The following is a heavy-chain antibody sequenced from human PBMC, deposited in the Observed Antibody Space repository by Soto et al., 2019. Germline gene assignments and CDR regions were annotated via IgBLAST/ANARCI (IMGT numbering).Heavy chain of an antibody. CDR1: GGSISSGDYY. J-gene: IGHJ6*02. Sequence: SETLSLTCTVSGGSISSGDYYWSWIRQPPWKGLEWIGYIYYSGSTYYNPSLKSRVTISVDTSKNQFSLKLSSVTAADTAVYYCARAPIAAPRVYYGMDVWGQGXTVT. D-gene: IGHD6-6*01. V-gene: IGHV4-30-4*01. CDR2: IYYSGST. CDR3: ARAPIAAPRVYYGMDV.